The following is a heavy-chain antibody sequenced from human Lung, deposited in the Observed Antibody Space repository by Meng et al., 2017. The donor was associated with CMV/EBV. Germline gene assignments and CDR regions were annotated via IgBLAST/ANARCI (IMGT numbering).Heavy chain of an antibody. CDR2: ISYDGSDK. J-gene: IGHJ4*02. CDR3: ARRNFYCTNGVCYLDY. D-gene: IGHD2-8*01. Sequence: SCAASGFTFSSYAMHWVRQAPGKGLEWLAVISYDGSDKYYTDSVKGRFTISRDSSKNTLLLQMNSLRAEDTAVYYCARRNFYCTNGVCYLDYWGPGNXVHSSS. V-gene: IGHV3-30*04. CDR1: GFTFSSYA.